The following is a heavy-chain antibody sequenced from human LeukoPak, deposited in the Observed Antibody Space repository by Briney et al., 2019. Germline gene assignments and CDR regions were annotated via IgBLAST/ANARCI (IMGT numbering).Heavy chain of an antibody. V-gene: IGHV4-30-4*01. D-gene: IGHD3-22*01. CDR3: AREINYYDSSGYEYRVFDY. Sequence: SETLSLTCTVSGGSISSGDYYLSWIRQPPGKGLEWIVYIYYSGSTYYNPSLKSRVTISVDTSKNQFSLKLSSVTAADTAVYYCAREINYYDSSGYEYRVFDYWGQGTLVTVSS. J-gene: IGHJ4*02. CDR2: IYYSGST. CDR1: GGSISSGDYY.